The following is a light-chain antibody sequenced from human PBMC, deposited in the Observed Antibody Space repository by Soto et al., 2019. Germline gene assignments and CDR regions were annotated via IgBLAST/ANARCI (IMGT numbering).Light chain of an antibody. V-gene: IGKV3-15*01. J-gene: IGKJ4*01. CDR2: GAS. CDR3: QQYNNWPLT. CDR1: QSVRDN. Sequence: EIVMTQSPATLSVSPGERATLSCRASQSVRDNLAWYQQKPGQAPRLLVYGASTRATDIPARFSGSGSGTEFTITISSLQSEDFAVYYCQQYNNWPLTFGGGTKVEIK.